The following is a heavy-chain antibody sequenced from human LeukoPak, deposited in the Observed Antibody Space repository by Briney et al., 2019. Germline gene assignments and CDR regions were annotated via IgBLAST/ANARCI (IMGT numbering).Heavy chain of an antibody. CDR2: IYYSGST. Sequence: PSQTLSLTCTVSGGSISSGDYYWSWIRQPPGKGLEWIGYIYYSGSTYYNPSLKSRVTISVDTSKNQFSLKLSSVTAADTAVYYSARVPLYCGGDCLYFDYWGQGTLVTVSS. J-gene: IGHJ4*02. CDR3: ARVPLYCGGDCLYFDY. V-gene: IGHV4-30-4*08. CDR1: GGSISSGDYY. D-gene: IGHD2-21*01.